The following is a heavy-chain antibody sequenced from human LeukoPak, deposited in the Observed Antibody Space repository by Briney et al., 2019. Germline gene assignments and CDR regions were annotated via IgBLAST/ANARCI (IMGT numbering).Heavy chain of an antibody. V-gene: IGHV3-23*01. J-gene: IGHJ4*02. CDR2: ISNSGGST. D-gene: IGHD1-26*01. CDR1: GFTFNTFG. Sequence: PGRSLRLSCAASGFTFNTFGMHWVRQAPGKGLEWVSTISNSGGSTYYADSVKGRFTISRDNSKNTLYLQMNSLRAEDTAVYFCAKTMGAIDHDYWGQGTLVTVSS. CDR3: AKTMGAIDHDY.